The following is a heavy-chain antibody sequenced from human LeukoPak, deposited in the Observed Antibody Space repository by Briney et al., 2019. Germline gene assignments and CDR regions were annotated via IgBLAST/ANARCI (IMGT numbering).Heavy chain of an antibody. Sequence: PSETLSLTCTVSGGSISSSSYYWGWIRQPPGKGLGWIGSIYYSGSTYYNPSLKSRVTISVDTSKNQFSLKLSSVTAADTAVYYCAVEGGIVGATGYWGQGTLVTVSS. V-gene: IGHV4-39*01. J-gene: IGHJ4*02. CDR2: IYYSGST. CDR1: GGSISSSSYY. CDR3: AVEGGIVGATGY. D-gene: IGHD1-26*01.